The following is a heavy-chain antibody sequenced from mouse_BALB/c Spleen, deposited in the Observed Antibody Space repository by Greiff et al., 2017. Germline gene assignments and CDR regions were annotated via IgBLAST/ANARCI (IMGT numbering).Heavy chain of an antibody. D-gene: IGHD2-4*01. CDR3: ARAGIYYDYDGDMDY. J-gene: IGHJ4*01. Sequence: EVKLEESGPGLVKPSQSLSLTCSVTGYSITSGYYWNWIRQFPGNKLEWMGYISYDGSNNYNPSLKNRISITRDTSKNQFFLKLNSVTTEDTATYYCARAGIYYDYDGDMDYWGQGTSVTVSS. V-gene: IGHV3-6*02. CDR2: ISYDGSN. CDR1: GYSITSGYY.